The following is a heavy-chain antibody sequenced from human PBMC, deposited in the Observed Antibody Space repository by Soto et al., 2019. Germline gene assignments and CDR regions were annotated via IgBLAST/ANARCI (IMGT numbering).Heavy chain of an antibody. CDR1: GFSLSTSGVG. D-gene: IGHD7-27*01. J-gene: IGHJ4*02. Sequence: QITLKESGPTLVKPTQTLTLTCTFSGFSLSTSGVGVGWIRQPPGKALEWLAFLYWDDDKRYSPSLKPSLTITKDTTTTPVPLTMTNMAPGDTATYYCARTSVNWGSRGLVDYWGQGTLVTVAS. CDR3: ARTSVNWGSRGLVDY. CDR2: LYWDDDK. V-gene: IGHV2-5*02.